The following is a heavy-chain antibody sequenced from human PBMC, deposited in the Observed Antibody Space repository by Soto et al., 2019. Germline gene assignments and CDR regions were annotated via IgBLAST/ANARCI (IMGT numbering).Heavy chain of an antibody. CDR1: GFNFSNHW. CDR3: ARESGDWPLNWFDP. Sequence: VGSLRLSCAASGFNFSNHWMHWVRQRPAEGLVRVSRITSDGKSKAYAESVKGRFAISRDNAKNTLYLQMNGLTAEDTAVYYCARESGDWPLNWFDPWGQGTLVTVSS. J-gene: IGHJ5*02. V-gene: IGHV3-74*01. D-gene: IGHD2-21*02. CDR2: ITSDGKSK.